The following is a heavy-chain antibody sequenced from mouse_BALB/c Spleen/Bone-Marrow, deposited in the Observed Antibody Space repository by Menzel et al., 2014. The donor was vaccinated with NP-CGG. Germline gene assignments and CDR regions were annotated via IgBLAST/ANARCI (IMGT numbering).Heavy chain of an antibody. CDR1: GYTFTDYE. Sequence: QVQLKQSGAELVRPGASVTLSCKASGYTFTDYEVHWVKQTPVHGLEWIGAIDPETGGTAYNQKFKGKATLTADKSSSTAYMELCSLTSEDSAVYYCTRSETGPFAYWGQGTLVTVSA. J-gene: IGHJ3*01. CDR3: TRSETGPFAY. CDR2: IDPETGGT. D-gene: IGHD4-1*01. V-gene: IGHV1-15*01.